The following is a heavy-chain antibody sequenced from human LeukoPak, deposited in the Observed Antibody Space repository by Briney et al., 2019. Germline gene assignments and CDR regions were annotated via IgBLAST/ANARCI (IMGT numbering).Heavy chain of an antibody. CDR1: GGSFSGYY. J-gene: IGHJ4*02. CDR3: ARGGGWAIDY. V-gene: IGHV4-34*01. D-gene: IGHD6-19*01. CDR2: INHSGST. Sequence: PSETLSLTCAVYGGSFSGYYWSWIRQPPGKGLEWIGEINHSGSTNYNPSLKSRVTISVDTSKNQFSLKLSSVTAADTAVYYCARGGGWAIDYWGQGTLVTVSS.